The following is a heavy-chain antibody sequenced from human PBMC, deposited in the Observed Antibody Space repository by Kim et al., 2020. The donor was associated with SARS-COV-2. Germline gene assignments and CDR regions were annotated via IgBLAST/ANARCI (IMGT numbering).Heavy chain of an antibody. CDR2: INPNSGGT. CDR1: GYTFTGYY. D-gene: IGHD6-19*01. CDR3: ARMDSYSSGWADYYYYYGMDV. Sequence: ASVKVSCKASGYTFTGYYMHWVRQAPGQGLEWMGWINPNSGGTNYAQKFQGWVTMTRDTSISTAYMELSRLRSDDTAVYYCARMDSYSSGWADYYYYYGMDVWGQGTTVTVSS. V-gene: IGHV1-2*04. J-gene: IGHJ6*02.